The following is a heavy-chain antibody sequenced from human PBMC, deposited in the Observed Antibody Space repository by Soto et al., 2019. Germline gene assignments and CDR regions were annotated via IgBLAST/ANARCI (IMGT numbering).Heavy chain of an antibody. Sequence: PSETLSLTCAVYGGSFSCFYWSWIRQSPGKGLEWIGEINQDRNTKYHPSLESRVTISVDTSKNQFSLKLNSVTAADTTVYYCAKSGGKAPKYNWFDPWGQGTLVTVSS. CDR3: AKSGGKAPKYNWFDP. CDR1: GGSFSCFY. CDR2: INQDRNT. D-gene: IGHD3-10*01. J-gene: IGHJ5*02. V-gene: IGHV4-34*01.